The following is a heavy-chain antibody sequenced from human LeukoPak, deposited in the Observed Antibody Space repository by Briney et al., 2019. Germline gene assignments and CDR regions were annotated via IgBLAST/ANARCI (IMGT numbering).Heavy chain of an antibody. CDR3: ARDQKAAAGTRD. CDR2: IYHSGST. CDR1: GYSISSGYY. V-gene: IGHV4-38-2*02. D-gene: IGHD6-13*01. J-gene: IGHJ4*02. Sequence: PSETLSLTCTVSGYSISSGYYWGWIRQPPGKGLEWIGSIYHSGSTYYNPSLKSRVTISVDTSKNQFSLKLSSVTAADTAVYYCARDQKAAAGTRDWGQGTLVTVSS.